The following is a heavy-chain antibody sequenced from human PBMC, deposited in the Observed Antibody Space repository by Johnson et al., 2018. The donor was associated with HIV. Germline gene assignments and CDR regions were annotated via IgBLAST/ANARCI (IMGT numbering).Heavy chain of an antibody. CDR2: IRSKANSYAT. J-gene: IGHJ3*02. CDR1: GFTFSSYW. D-gene: IGHD6-13*01. CDR3: TSYFSYRSSWYSGVNAFDI. Sequence: VQLVESGGGVVQPGRSLRLSCAASGFTFSSYWMTWVRQAPGKGLEWVGRIRSKANSYATAYAASVKGRFTISRDVSKNTAYLQMNSLKTEDTAVYYCTSYFSYRSSWYSGVNAFDIWGQGTMVTVSS. V-gene: IGHV3-73*01.